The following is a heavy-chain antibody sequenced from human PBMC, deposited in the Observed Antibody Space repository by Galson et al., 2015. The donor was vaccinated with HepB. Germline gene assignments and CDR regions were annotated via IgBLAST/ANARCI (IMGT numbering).Heavy chain of an antibody. CDR3: ARDDSSNWDGRGSPNFDS. CDR2: TFYRSKWWN. CDR1: EDSVSSKSAM. D-gene: IGHD1-20*01. Sequence: CAISEDSVSSKSAMWPWLRQSPSRGLEWLGRTFYRSKWWNDYAVAVKSRMTINADTSENQFSLHLHFMTPEDSAVYYCARDDSSNWDGRGSPNFDSWGQGTLVAVSS. V-gene: IGHV6-1*01. J-gene: IGHJ5*01.